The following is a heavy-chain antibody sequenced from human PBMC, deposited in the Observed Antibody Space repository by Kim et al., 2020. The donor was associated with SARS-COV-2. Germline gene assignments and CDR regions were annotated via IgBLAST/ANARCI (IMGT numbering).Heavy chain of an antibody. Sequence: SVKVSCKASGGTFSSYAISWVRQAPGQGLEWMGGIIPIFGTANYAQKFQGRVTITADESTSTAYMELSSLRSEDTAVYYCARVGIAAAKVGEPYYYYGMDVWGQGTTVTVSS. D-gene: IGHD6-13*01. V-gene: IGHV1-69*13. CDR3: ARVGIAAAKVGEPYYYYGMDV. CDR2: IIPIFGTA. CDR1: GGTFSSYA. J-gene: IGHJ6*02.